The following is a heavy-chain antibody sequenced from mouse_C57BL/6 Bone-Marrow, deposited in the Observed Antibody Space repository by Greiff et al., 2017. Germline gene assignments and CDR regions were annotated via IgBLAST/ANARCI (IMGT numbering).Heavy chain of an antibody. V-gene: IGHV8-8*01. CDR1: GFSLRTFGMG. J-gene: IGHJ2*01. Sequence: QVTLKESGPGILQPSQTLSLTCSFSGFSLRTFGMGVGWIRQPSGKGLEWLAHIWWDDDKYYNPALKSRLTISKDTSKNQVFLKIANVDTADTVTYYCARNYDGYYLDYWGQGTTLTVSS. CDR2: IWWDDDK. CDR3: ARNYDGYYLDY. D-gene: IGHD2-3*01.